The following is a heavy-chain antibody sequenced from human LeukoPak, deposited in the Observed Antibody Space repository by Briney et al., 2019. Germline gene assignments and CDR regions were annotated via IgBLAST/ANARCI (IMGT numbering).Heavy chain of an antibody. D-gene: IGHD6-13*01. CDR3: ARDPSGSSWYSSFDY. CDR1: GFTFSSYS. CDR2: ISSSSSTI. V-gene: IGHV3-48*01. J-gene: IGHJ4*02. Sequence: GGSLRLSCAASGFTFSSYSMNWVRQAPGKGLEWVSYISSSSSTIYYADSVKGRFTISRDNAKNSLYLQMNSLRAEDTAVYYCARDPSGSSWYSSFDYWGQGTLVTVSS.